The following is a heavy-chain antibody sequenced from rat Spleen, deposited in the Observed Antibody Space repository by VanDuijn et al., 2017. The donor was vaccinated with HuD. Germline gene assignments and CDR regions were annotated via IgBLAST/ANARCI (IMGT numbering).Heavy chain of an antibody. CDR1: FYSITSSYR. CDR3: ASPRPGYPFAY. CDR2: IDSAGST. D-gene: IGHD1-4*01. Sequence: EVQLQESGPGLVKPSQSLSLTCSVTFYSITSSYRWSWVRKFPGNKLEWMGYIDSAGSTNYNPSLKSRISITRDTSKYHFFLQVNSVTTEDTATYYCASPRPGYPFAYWGQGTLVTVSS. J-gene: IGHJ3*01. V-gene: IGHV3-3*01.